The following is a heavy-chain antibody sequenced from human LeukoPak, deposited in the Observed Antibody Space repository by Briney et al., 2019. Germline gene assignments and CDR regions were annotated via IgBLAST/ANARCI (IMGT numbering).Heavy chain of an antibody. CDR3: ARGDPYYYDSSGYGYFDY. V-gene: IGHV4-61*02. CDR1: GGSISSGSYY. Sequence: PSETLSLNCTVSGGSISSGSYYWSWIRQPAGKGLGWIGRIYTSGSTNYNPSLKSRVTISVDTSKNQFSLKLSSVTATDTAVYYCARGDPYYYDSSGYGYFDYWGQGTLVTVSS. J-gene: IGHJ4*02. CDR2: IYTSGST. D-gene: IGHD3-22*01.